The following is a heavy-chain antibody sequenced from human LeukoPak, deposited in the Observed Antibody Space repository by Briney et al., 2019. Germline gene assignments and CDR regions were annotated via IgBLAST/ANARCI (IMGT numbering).Heavy chain of an antibody. J-gene: IGHJ1*01. D-gene: IGHD3-22*01. CDR3: AKDKGVDYDSSGYALARAEYFQH. V-gene: IGHV3-23*01. CDR1: GFIFSNYA. CDR2: IGGNSGTT. Sequence: PGGSLRLSCAASGFIFSNYAMTWVRQAPGKALEWLSAIGGNSGTTYYADSVKGRFTISRDNSKNTLYLQMNSLRAEDTAVYYCAKDKGVDYDSSGYALARAEYFQHWGQGTLVTVSS.